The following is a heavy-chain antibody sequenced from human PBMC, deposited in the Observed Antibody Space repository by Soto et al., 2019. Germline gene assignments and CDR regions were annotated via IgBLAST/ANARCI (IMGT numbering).Heavy chain of an antibody. CDR2: ISSSGSTI. CDR3: VREAPCSNGVCLFSY. V-gene: IGHV3-48*03. Sequence: GGSLRVSCAASGFTFSPYEMSWVRQAPGKGLEWISYISSSGSTIHYADSVKGRFSISRDNAKKSLFLQMNSLRAEDTAVYYCVREAPCSNGVCLFSYCGRATLVTVSS. J-gene: IGHJ4*02. CDR1: GFTFSPYE. D-gene: IGHD2-8*01.